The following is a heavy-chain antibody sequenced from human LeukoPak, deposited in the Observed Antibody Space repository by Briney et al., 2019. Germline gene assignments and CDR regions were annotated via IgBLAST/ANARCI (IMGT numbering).Heavy chain of an antibody. CDR3: ASPLDDGSHYWGSAFDI. V-gene: IGHV4-4*02. CDR1: GGSISSSNW. J-gene: IGHJ3*02. Sequence: SETLSLTCAVSGGSISSSNWWSWVRQPPGKGLEWIGEIYHSGSTNYNPSLKSRVTISVDKSKNQFSLKLSSVTAADTAVYYCASPLDDGSHYWGSAFDIWGQGTMVTVSS. CDR2: IYHSGST. D-gene: IGHD1-26*01.